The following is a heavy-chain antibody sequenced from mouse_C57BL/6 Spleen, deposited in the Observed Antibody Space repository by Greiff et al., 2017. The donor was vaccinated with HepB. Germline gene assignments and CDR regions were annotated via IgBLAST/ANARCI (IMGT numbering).Heavy chain of an antibody. D-gene: IGHD1-1*01. Sequence: QVQLQQPGTELVKPGASVKLSCKASGYTFTSYWMHWVKQRPGQGLEWIGNINPSNGGTNYNEKFKSKATLTVDKSSSTAYMQLSSLTSEDSAVYYCARSAHYYGSSPGYFAYWGQGTTLTVSS. V-gene: IGHV1-53*01. CDR2: INPSNGGT. J-gene: IGHJ2*01. CDR1: GYTFTSYW. CDR3: ARSAHYYGSSPGYFAY.